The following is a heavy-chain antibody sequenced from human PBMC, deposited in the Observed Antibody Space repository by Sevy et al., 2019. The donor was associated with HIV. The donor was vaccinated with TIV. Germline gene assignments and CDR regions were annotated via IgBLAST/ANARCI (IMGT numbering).Heavy chain of an antibody. V-gene: IGHV3-11*01. CDR3: ARRKGIHNWGGDRYYYMDV. CDR1: EFTFSDYY. CDR2: ISSSGYTI. J-gene: IGHJ6*03. D-gene: IGHD7-27*01. Sequence: GVSLRLSCTGSEFTFSDYYMSWIRQTPGKGLEWVSYISSSGYTIYYADSVKGRFTISRDNAKNSVYLQMNSLRAEDTAVYYCARRKGIHNWGGDRYYYMDVWGKGTTVTVSS.